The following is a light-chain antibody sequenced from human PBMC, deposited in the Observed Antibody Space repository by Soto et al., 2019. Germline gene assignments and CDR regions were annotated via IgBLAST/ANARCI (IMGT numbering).Light chain of an antibody. CDR3: QQGYSWPQT. J-gene: IGKJ1*01. V-gene: IGKV3-11*01. Sequence: EIVLTHSPGTLSLSPCERVTLSFRASQRIRNFLAWYHQKPGQAPRLLIYDASSWASGIPPRFSGSGSGTDFTLAISGLEPEDLAVYYCQQGYSWPQTFGQGTKVDIK. CDR2: DAS. CDR1: QRIRNF.